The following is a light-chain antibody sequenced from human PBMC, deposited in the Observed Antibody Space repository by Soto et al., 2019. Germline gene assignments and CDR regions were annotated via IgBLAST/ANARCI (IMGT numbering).Light chain of an antibody. CDR2: GAS. CDR3: QQYGSSPWT. V-gene: IGKV3-20*01. Sequence: EIVLTQSPGTLSLSPGERATLSCRASQSVSSSYLAWYQQKPGQAPRLLIYGASSRATGIPYRFSGSGSGTDFTLTIRRLEPEDFAVYYCQQYGSSPWTFGQGTKVEIK. CDR1: QSVSSSY. J-gene: IGKJ1*01.